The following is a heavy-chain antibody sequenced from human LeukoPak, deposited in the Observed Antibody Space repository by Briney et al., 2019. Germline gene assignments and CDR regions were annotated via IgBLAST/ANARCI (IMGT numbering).Heavy chain of an antibody. CDR3: ARHYYDSSGYDAFDI. CDR1: GGSISRDY. Sequence: SETLSLTCTVSGGSISRDYWSWIRQPPGTGLEWIGYIFYTGNTNYNPSLKSRVTISVDTSKNQFSLKLNSVTAADTAVFYCARHYYDSSGYDAFDIWGQGTMVTVSS. D-gene: IGHD3-22*01. CDR2: IFYTGNT. J-gene: IGHJ3*02. V-gene: IGHV4-59*01.